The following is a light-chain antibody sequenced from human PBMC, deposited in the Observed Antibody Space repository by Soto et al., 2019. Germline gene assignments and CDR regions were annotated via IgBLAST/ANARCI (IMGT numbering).Light chain of an antibody. CDR2: GAS. CDR3: QQYGRSPWT. Sequence: EIVLTQSPGTLSLSPGDRATLSCRVSQSVTSSFLAWYQQKPGQAPRLLIYGASSRATGIPDRFSGSGSGTDFTLTISRLEPEDFAVYYCQQYGRSPWTFGQGTKVDIK. CDR1: QSVTSSF. J-gene: IGKJ1*01. V-gene: IGKV3-20*01.